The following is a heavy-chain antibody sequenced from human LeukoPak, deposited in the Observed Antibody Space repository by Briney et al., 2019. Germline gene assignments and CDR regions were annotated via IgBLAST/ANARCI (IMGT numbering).Heavy chain of an antibody. D-gene: IGHD6-13*01. CDR3: AREKAGVAADGAPDWFDP. CDR2: IYYSGST. J-gene: IGHJ5*02. CDR1: GGSISSSSYY. Sequence: SETLSLTCTVSGGSISSSSYYWGWIRQPPGKGPEWIGSIYYSGSTYYNPSLKSRVTISVDTSKNQFSLKLSSVTAADTAVYYCAREKAGVAADGAPDWFDPWGQGTLVTVSS. V-gene: IGHV4-39*07.